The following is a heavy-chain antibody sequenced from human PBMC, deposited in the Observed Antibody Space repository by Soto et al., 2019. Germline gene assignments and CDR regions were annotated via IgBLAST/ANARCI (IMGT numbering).Heavy chain of an antibody. V-gene: IGHV3-7*01. D-gene: IGHD3-10*01. J-gene: IGHJ4*02. CDR3: ARGFEELLWFGEVLPHAPAFDY. Sequence: EVQLVESGGGLVQPGGSLRLSCAASGFTFSSYWMSWVRQAPGKGLEWVANIKQDGSEKYYVDSVKGRFTISRDNAKNSLCLQMHSLRAEDTAVYYCARGFEELLWFGEVLPHAPAFDYWGQGTLVTVSS. CDR1: GFTFSSYW. CDR2: IKQDGSEK.